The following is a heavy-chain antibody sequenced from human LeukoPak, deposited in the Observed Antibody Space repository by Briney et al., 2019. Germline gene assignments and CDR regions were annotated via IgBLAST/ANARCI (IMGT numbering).Heavy chain of an antibody. D-gene: IGHD3-16*02. CDR2: ISGSGENT. CDR1: GFTFSSYA. CDR3: AKTVSGSYSYQGGDY. J-gene: IGHJ4*02. V-gene: IGHV3-23*01. Sequence: GGSLRLSCAASGFTFSSYAMSWVRQAPGKGLEWVSAISGSGENTNYADSVKGRFTMSRDNSRNMLYLQMNSLRDENTAKYYCAKTVSGSYSYQGGDYWGQGTLVTVSS.